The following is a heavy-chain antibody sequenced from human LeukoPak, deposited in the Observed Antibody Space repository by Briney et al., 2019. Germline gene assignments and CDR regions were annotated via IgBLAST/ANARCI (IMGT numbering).Heavy chain of an antibody. CDR1: GGSISSGDYY. V-gene: IGHV4-30-4*01. CDR2: IYYSGST. J-gene: IGHJ6*02. D-gene: IGHD4-4*01. Sequence: SQTLSLTCTVSGGSISSGDYYWSWIRQPPGTGLEWIGYIYYSGSTYYNPSLKSRVTISVDTSKNQFSLKLSSVTAADTAVYYCARDYSNYGRYYYYGMDVWGQGTRSPSP. CDR3: ARDYSNYGRYYYYGMDV.